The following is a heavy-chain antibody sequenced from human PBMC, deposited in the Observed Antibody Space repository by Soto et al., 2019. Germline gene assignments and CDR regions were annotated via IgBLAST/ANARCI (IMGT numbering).Heavy chain of an antibody. D-gene: IGHD5-12*01. V-gene: IGHV3-48*01. Sequence: PGGSQRLSCAASGFTFSSYSMNWVRQAPGKGLEWVSYISSSSSTIYYADSVKGRFTISRDNAKNSLYLQMNSLRAEDTAVYYCAREWDGDGYNSGWFDPWGQGTLVTVSS. CDR2: ISSSSSTI. J-gene: IGHJ5*02. CDR1: GFTFSSYS. CDR3: AREWDGDGYNSGWFDP.